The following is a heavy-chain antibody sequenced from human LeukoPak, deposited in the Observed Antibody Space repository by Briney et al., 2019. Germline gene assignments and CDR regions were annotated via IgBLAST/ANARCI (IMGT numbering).Heavy chain of an antibody. Sequence: GESLKISCKGSGYSFTSYWIGWVRQMHGKGLEWMGIIYPGDSDTRYSPSFQGQVTISADKSISTAYLQWSSLKASDTAMYYCARQAGAAISYDAFDIWGQGTMVTVSS. CDR1: GYSFTSYW. J-gene: IGHJ3*02. CDR2: IYPGDSDT. V-gene: IGHV5-51*01. CDR3: ARQAGAAISYDAFDI. D-gene: IGHD1-26*01.